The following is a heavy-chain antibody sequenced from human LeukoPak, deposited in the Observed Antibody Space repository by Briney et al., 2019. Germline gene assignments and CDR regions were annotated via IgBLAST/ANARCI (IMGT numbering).Heavy chain of an antibody. V-gene: IGHV4-4*07. CDR1: GGSINSYY. CDR3: ARDPLHFYDSVGSSFDF. Sequence: SETLSLTCTVSGGSINSYYWSWLRQPAGRGLEWIGRIYTTGSTNYNPSLTSRVTMSVDTSKNQFSLKLSSVTAADTAVYYCARDPLHFYDSVGSSFDFWGQGTLVTVSS. D-gene: IGHD3-22*01. J-gene: IGHJ4*02. CDR2: IYTTGST.